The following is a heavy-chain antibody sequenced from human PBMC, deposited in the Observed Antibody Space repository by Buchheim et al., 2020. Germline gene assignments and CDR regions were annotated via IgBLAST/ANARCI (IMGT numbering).Heavy chain of an antibody. CDR3: ARDSESDYDFWSGYFLIDP. CDR2: INPSGGST. V-gene: IGHV1-46*01. D-gene: IGHD3-3*01. Sequence: QVQLVQSGAEVKKPGASVKASCKASGYTFTSYYMHWVRQAPGQGLEWMGIINPSGGSTSYAQKLQGRVTMTRDTSTRTVYMELSSLRSEDTAVYYCARDSESDYDFWSGYFLIDPWGQGTL. J-gene: IGHJ5*02. CDR1: GYTFTSYY.